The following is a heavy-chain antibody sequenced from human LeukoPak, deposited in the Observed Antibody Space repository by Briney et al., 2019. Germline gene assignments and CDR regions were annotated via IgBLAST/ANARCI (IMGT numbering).Heavy chain of an antibody. D-gene: IGHD1-7*01. J-gene: IGHJ5*02. Sequence: GGSLRLSCAASGFTFSDYYMSWIRQAPGKGLEWVSYISSSGSTIYYADSVKGRFTISRDNAKNSLYLQMNSLRAEDTAVYYCAREGITGTKSWFDPWGQGTLVTVSS. CDR2: ISSSGSTI. CDR3: AREGITGTKSWFDP. CDR1: GFTFSDYY. V-gene: IGHV3-11*01.